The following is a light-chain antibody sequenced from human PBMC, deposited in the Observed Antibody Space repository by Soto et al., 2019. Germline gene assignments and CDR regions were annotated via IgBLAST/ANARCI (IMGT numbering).Light chain of an antibody. CDR2: AAS. J-gene: IGKJ1*01. CDR1: QSISRN. CDR3: QQSYSTLEWT. Sequence: DIQMTQSPSSLSASVGDRVTITCRASQSISRNLNWYQHKPGKAPELLIYAASSLQSGVPSRFSGSGSGTDFTLTISSLPPEDFATYYCQQSYSTLEWTFGQGTKVEIK. V-gene: IGKV1-39*01.